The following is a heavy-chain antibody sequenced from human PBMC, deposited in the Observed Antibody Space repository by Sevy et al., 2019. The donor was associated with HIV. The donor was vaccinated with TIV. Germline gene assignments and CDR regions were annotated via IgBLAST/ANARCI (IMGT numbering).Heavy chain of an antibody. CDR3: ARSPPVVVVPGAPSWFDP. D-gene: IGHD2-2*01. J-gene: IGHJ5*02. CDR2: INDSGIT. Sequence: SETLSLTCAVHYGSFSGYYWNWIRQVPGKGLEWIGEINDSGITYYNPSLKSRVTISVDTSKKQLSLKLNSVTAVDSAVYFCARSPPVVVVPGAPSWFDPWGQGTLVTVSS. V-gene: IGHV4-34*01. CDR1: YGSFSGYY.